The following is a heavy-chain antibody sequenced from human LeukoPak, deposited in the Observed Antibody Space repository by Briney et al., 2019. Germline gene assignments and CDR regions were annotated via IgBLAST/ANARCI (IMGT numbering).Heavy chain of an antibody. CDR1: GFTFSSYA. J-gene: IGHJ4*02. CDR2: ISYDGGNN. Sequence: GRSLRLSCAASGFTFSSYAMHWVRQAPGKGLEWVAVISYDGGNNYYADSVKGRFTISRDNSKNPLYLQMNSLRAEDTAVYYCARDSNYYGSGSYMDYWGQGTLVTVSS. CDR3: ARDSNYYGSGSYMDY. D-gene: IGHD3-10*01. V-gene: IGHV3-30*04.